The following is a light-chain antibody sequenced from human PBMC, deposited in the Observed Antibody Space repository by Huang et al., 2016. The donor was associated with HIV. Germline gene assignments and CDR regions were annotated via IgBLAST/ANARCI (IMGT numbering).Light chain of an antibody. CDR2: ATS. V-gene: IGKV3-15*01. J-gene: IGKJ4*01. CDR1: QSVRDK. CDR3: QQYESWPPLT. Sequence: EIVMTQSPDTLSVSPGERATLSCWASQSVRDKLAGYQQKPGQAPRLLLHATSTRAAGVPARISGSGSGTEYTLTISSLQSEDCGVYYCQQYESWPPLTFGGGTKVEIK.